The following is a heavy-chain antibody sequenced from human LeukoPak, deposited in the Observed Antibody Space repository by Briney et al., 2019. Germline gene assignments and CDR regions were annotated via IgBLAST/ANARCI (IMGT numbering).Heavy chain of an antibody. CDR1: GFIFSSYG. Sequence: GGSLRLSCAASGFIFSSYGMHWVRQAPGKGLEWVAVISYDGSNKYYADSVKGRFTISRDDSKNTLYLQMNSLRAEDTAVYYCAKDAAVAGTSEHDYWGQGTLVTVSS. CDR2: ISYDGSNK. D-gene: IGHD6-19*01. V-gene: IGHV3-30*18. CDR3: AKDAAVAGTSEHDY. J-gene: IGHJ4*02.